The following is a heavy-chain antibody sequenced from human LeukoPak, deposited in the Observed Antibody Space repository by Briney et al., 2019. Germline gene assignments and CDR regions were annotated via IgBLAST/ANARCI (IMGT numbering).Heavy chain of an antibody. CDR3: AKMTTVTTRGYFQH. J-gene: IGHJ1*01. Sequence: GGSLRLSCAASGFTFSSYAMSWVRQAPGQGLEWVSAISGSGGSTYYADSVKGRFTISRDNSKNTLDLQMNSLRAADKAVYYCAKMTTVTTRGYFQHWGQGTLVTVSS. CDR2: ISGSGGST. CDR1: GFTFSSYA. D-gene: IGHD4-17*01. V-gene: IGHV3-23*01.